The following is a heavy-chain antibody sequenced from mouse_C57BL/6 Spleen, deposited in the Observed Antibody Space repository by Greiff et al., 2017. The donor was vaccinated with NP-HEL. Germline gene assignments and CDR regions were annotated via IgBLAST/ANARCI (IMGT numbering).Heavy chain of an antibody. CDR3: ASHYYGTTGL. J-gene: IGHJ4*01. D-gene: IGHD1-1*01. CDR1: GYTFTSYW. CDR2: INPSIGGP. Sequence: QVQLQQPGTELVKPGASVKLSCKASGYTFTSYWMHWVKQRPGQGLEWIGNINPSIGGPTYIEKFKTTPPLPVDTSASTAYMQLSSLTSEDSAVYYCASHYYGTTGLWGQGTSVTVSS. V-gene: IGHV1-53*01.